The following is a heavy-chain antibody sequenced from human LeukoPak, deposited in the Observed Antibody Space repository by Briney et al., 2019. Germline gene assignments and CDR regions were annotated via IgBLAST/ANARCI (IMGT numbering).Heavy chain of an antibody. CDR3: ARDGIGIPVDY. Sequence: GGSLRLSCAASGFTFSSYSMNWVRQAPGKGLEWVSSISSSSSYIYYADSVKGRFTISRDNSKNTLYLQMNSLRAEDTAVYYCARDGIGIPVDYWGQGTLVTVSS. V-gene: IGHV3-21*01. CDR2: ISSSSSYI. J-gene: IGHJ4*02. D-gene: IGHD5-18*01. CDR1: GFTFSSYS.